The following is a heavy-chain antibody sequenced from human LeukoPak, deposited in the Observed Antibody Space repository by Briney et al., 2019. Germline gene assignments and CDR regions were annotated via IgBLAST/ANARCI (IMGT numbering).Heavy chain of an antibody. J-gene: IGHJ6*03. CDR2: ISYDGSNK. CDR3: AKDFGYCSSTSCYGPYYYYYYMDV. Sequence: GGSLRLSCAASGFTFSSYAMHWVRQAPGKGLEWVAVISYDGSNKYYADSVKGRFTISRDNSKNTLYLQMNSLRAEDTAVYYCAKDFGYCSSTSCYGPYYYYYYMDVWGKGTTVTVSS. D-gene: IGHD2-2*01. V-gene: IGHV3-30*04. CDR1: GFTFSSYA.